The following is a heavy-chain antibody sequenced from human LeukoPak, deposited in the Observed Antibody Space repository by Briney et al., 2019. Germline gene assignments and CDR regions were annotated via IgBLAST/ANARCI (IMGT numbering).Heavy chain of an antibody. D-gene: IGHD6-19*01. CDR2: IRSKAYGGTT. CDR3: TGLKGTGWPIDY. CDR1: GFTFGDYA. Sequence: SGGSLRLSCTASGFTFGDYAMSWFRQAPGKGLDCVGFIRSKAYGGTTEYAASVKGRFTISRDDSKSIVYLQMNGLKTDDTAVYYCTGLKGTGWPIDYWGQGTLVTVSS. J-gene: IGHJ4*02. V-gene: IGHV3-49*03.